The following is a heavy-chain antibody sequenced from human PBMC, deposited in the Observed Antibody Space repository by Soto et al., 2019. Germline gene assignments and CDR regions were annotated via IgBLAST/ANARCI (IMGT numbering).Heavy chain of an antibody. J-gene: IGHJ6*02. CDR1: GYTFTAYY. CDR2: INPKFGDT. CDR3: ARNMDYYYGPGSGNGHGF. V-gene: IGHV1-2*02. Sequence: QVQLVQSGAEVKEPGDSVRVSCEASGYTFTAYYIHWVRQAPGQGLERMGWINPKFGDTTYAQDFQGRVSMTRDMSISTDYMELCRSTSADTAIYYCARNMDYYYGPGSGNGHGFWGQGTTVTVFS. D-gene: IGHD3-10*01.